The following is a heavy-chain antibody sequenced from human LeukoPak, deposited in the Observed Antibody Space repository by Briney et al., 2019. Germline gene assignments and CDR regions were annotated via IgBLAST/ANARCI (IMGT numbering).Heavy chain of an antibody. Sequence: GGSLRLSCAASGFAFSSYGMNWVRQAPGKGLEWVSYISSDSSTVYYADSVKGRFTIPRDNAKKSLYLQMNSLRDEDTAVFFCATWFGELSWGLFDYWGQGTLVTVSS. J-gene: IGHJ4*02. D-gene: IGHD3-10*01. CDR3: ATWFGELSWGLFDY. V-gene: IGHV3-48*02. CDR1: GFAFSSYG. CDR2: ISSDSSTV.